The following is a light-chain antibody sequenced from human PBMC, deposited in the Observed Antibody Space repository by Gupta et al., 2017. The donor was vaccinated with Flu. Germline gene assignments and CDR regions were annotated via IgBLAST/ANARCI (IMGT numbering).Light chain of an antibody. CDR3: QQDDSSPRT. CDR1: QGITARY. Sequence: DIVLTPFPDTLSVSPGESATASCRASQGITARYVAWYQQKPGQAPRLLLYDASNRATGIPDRFSGSGSGTDFTLTISRLEPEDFAVYYCQQDDSSPRTFGQGTKVEIK. V-gene: IGKV3-20*01. J-gene: IGKJ1*01. CDR2: DAS.